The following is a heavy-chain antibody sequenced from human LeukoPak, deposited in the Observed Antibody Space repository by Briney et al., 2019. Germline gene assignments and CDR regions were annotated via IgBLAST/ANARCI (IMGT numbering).Heavy chain of an antibody. D-gene: IGHD6-13*01. CDR2: INPNSGGT. CDR1: GYTFTGYY. CDR3: ARDLLTAAGGGY. V-gene: IGHV1-2*02. Sequence: GASVKVSCRASGYTFTGYYMHWVRQAPGQGLEWMGWINPNSGGTNYAQKFQGRVTMTRDTSISTAYMELSRLRSDDTAVYYCARDLLTAAGGGYWGQGTLVTVSS. J-gene: IGHJ4*02.